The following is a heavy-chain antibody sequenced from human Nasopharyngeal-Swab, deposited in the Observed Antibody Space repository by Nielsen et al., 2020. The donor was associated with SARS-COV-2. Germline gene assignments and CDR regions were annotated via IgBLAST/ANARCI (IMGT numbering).Heavy chain of an antibody. CDR2: ISYDGSNK. CDR3: ARELNKYSSGWYGSGYYYYYGMDV. CDR1: GFTFSSSG. V-gene: IGHV3-30-3*01. Sequence: GESLKISCAASGFTFSSSGMDWVRQAPGKGLEWVAVISYDGSNKYYADSVKGRFTISRDNSKNTLYLQMNSLRAEDTAVYYCARELNKYSSGWYGSGYYYYYGMDVWGQGTTVTVSS. D-gene: IGHD6-19*01. J-gene: IGHJ6*02.